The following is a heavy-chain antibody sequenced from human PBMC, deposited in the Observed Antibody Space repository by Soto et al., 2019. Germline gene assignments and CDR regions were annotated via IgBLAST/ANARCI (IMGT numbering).Heavy chain of an antibody. V-gene: IGHV1-18*01. CDR2: ISAYNGNT. D-gene: IGHD2-2*01. Sequence: QVQLVQSGAEVKKPGASVKVSCKASGYTFTSYGISWVRQAPGQGLEWMGWISAYNGNTNYAQKLQGRVTMTTDTSTSTAYMELRSLRSDDTAVYYCPRVKTSPPHNYYYGMDGWGPATTVTVSS. J-gene: IGHJ6*02. CDR3: PRVKTSPPHNYYYGMDG. CDR1: GYTFTSYG.